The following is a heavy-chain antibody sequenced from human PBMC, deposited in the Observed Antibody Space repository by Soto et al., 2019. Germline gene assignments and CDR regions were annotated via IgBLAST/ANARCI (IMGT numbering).Heavy chain of an antibody. Sequence: SETLSLTCTVSGGSITSSYYWGWIRQPPGKGLEWIGSIYHSGSAYYNPSLKSRVTISVDTSKNQFSLKLSSVTAADTAVYYCAGPDTVMVTRLWGDYFGMDVWGQGTTVTVSS. D-gene: IGHD5-18*01. CDR2: IYHSGSA. V-gene: IGHV4-39*01. CDR1: GGSITSSYY. CDR3: AGPDTVMVTRLWGDYFGMDV. J-gene: IGHJ6*02.